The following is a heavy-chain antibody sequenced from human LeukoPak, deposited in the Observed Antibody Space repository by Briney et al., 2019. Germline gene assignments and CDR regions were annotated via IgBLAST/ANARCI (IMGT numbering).Heavy chain of an antibody. CDR1: GGSISSYY. J-gene: IGHJ4*02. Sequence: MPSETLSLTCTVSGGSISSYYWSWIRQPPGKGLEWIGYIYYSGSTNYNPSLKSRVTISVDTSKNQFSLKLSSVTAADTAVYYCARGPLGRWVTIDYWGQGALVTVSS. D-gene: IGHD4-23*01. CDR2: IYYSGST. CDR3: ARGPLGRWVTIDY. V-gene: IGHV4-59*01.